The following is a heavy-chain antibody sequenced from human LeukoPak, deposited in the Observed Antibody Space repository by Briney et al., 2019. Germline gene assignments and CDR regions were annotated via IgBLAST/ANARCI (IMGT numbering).Heavy chain of an antibody. J-gene: IGHJ4*02. CDR3: ARHNYYDSSGYYPLGY. D-gene: IGHD3-22*01. CDR1: GGSVSGYY. CDR2: IYYSGNT. V-gene: IGHV4-59*08. Sequence: SETLSLTCAVSGGSVSGYYWSWIRQPPGKGLEWIGYIYYSGNTKYNPSLKSRVTMSVDTSKNQFSLRLSSVTAADTAVYYCARHNYYDSSGYYPLGYWGQGTLVTVSS.